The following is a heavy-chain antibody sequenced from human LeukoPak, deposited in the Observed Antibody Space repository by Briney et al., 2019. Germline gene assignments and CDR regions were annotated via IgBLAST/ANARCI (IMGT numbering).Heavy chain of an antibody. J-gene: IGHJ4*02. V-gene: IGHV3-53*01. CDR3: ARVPPEGGTSLDY. CDR1: GFTVSSNY. D-gene: IGHD1-26*01. CDR2: IYSGGST. Sequence: GGSLRLSCAASGFTVSSNYTSWVRQAPGKGLEWVSVIYSGGSTYYADSVKGRFTISRDNSKNTLYLQMNSLRAEDTAVYYCARVPPEGGTSLDYWGQGTLVTVSS.